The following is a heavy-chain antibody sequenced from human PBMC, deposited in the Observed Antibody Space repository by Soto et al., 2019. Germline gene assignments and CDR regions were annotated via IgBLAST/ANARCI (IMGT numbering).Heavy chain of an antibody. J-gene: IGHJ1*01. Sequence: EVQLVESGGGLVQPGGSLRLSCAASGFTFSSYWMHWVRQAPGKGLVWVSSISTDASSTSYADPVKGRITMSRDNAKNTLYLQMTRVRAEDTGVYYCARLPNKSPQNWGQGTLVIVSP. V-gene: IGHV3-74*01. CDR2: ISTDASST. CDR3: ARLPNKSPQN. CDR1: GFTFSSYW.